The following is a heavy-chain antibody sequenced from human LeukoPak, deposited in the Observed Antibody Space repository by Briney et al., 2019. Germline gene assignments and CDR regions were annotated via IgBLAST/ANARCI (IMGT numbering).Heavy chain of an antibody. CDR2: IRGSGGST. Sequence: GGSLRLSCAASGFTFSSYAMRWVRQAPGKGLEWFSAIRGSGGSTYYADSVKGRFTISRDNSKNTLYLQMNSLRAEDTAVYYCAKSVSDDILTYFDYWGQGTLVTVSS. CDR3: AKSVSDDILTYFDY. V-gene: IGHV3-23*01. D-gene: IGHD3-9*01. J-gene: IGHJ4*02. CDR1: GFTFSSYA.